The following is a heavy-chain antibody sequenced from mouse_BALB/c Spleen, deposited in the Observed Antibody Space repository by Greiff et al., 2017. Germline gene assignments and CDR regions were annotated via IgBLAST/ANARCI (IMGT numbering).Heavy chain of an antibody. CDR2: INSNGGST. D-gene: IGHD1-2*01. Sequence: EVKLVESGGGLVQPGGSLKLSCAASGFTFSSYGMSWVRQTPDKRLELVATINSNGGSTYYPDSVKGRFTISRDNAKNTLYLQMSSLKSEDTAMYYCAREITTATGYFDYWGQGTTLTVSS. CDR3: AREITTATGYFDY. CDR1: GFTFSSYG. J-gene: IGHJ2*01. V-gene: IGHV5-6-3*01.